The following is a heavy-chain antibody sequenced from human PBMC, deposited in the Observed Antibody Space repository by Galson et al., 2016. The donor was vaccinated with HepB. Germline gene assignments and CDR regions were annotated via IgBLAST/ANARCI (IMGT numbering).Heavy chain of an antibody. Sequence: SLRLSCAASGFTFSTYGLHWVRQAPGKGLEWVAFVSYDGRNQRYAESVKGRFTISRDNSKNTLYLQMNSLRAEDAALYFCARRGYCSGGACSQYFDYWGQGTLVTVSS. CDR2: VSYDGRNQ. CDR1: GFTFSTYG. CDR3: ARRGYCSGGACSQYFDY. D-gene: IGHD2-15*01. V-gene: IGHV3-30*03. J-gene: IGHJ4*02.